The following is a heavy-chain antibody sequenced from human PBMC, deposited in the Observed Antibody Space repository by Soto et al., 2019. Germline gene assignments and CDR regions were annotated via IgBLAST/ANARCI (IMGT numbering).Heavy chain of an antibody. CDR2: IYGGGTT. Sequence: EVQLVESGGGLIQPGGSLRLSCAASGFAVSSKYMTWVRQAPGKGLEWVSVIYGGGTTYYADSVKGRFTISRDTSKITLYLQMNSLRAEDTAVYYCVPTTAWPGFDFWGQGTRVTVSS. J-gene: IGHJ4*02. V-gene: IGHV3-53*01. CDR1: GFAVSSKY. D-gene: IGHD2-21*02. CDR3: VPTTAWPGFDF.